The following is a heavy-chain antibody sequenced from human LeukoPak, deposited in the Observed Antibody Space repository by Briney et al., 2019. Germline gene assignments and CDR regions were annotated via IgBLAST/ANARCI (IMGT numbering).Heavy chain of an antibody. J-gene: IGHJ2*01. CDR3: VRETRESVAAAATTTRDWYFDL. CDR2: IYSDNSGGST. V-gene: IGHV3-53*01. CDR1: GFTVSSNY. D-gene: IGHD6-13*01. Sequence: GGSLRLSCAASGFTVSSNYMTWVRQAPGKGLEWVSVIYSDNSGGSTYYADSVKGRFTTSRDNSKNTLYLQMNSLRPEDTAVYYCVRETRESVAAAATTTRDWYFDLWGRGTLVTVSP.